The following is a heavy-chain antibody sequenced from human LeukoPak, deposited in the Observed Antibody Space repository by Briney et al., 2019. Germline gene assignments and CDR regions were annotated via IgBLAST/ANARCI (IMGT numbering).Heavy chain of an antibody. V-gene: IGHV3-23*01. CDR1: GFTFSDYG. J-gene: IGHJ3*02. D-gene: IGHD2-15*01. CDR3: AKDRYCSGGSCFEAFDI. CDR2: ISGSGGGT. Sequence: PGGSLRLSCAVSGFTFSDYGMHWVRQAPGKGLEWVSVISGSGGGTNYVDSVKGRFTISRDNSKNTLYLQMNSLRAEDTAVYYCAKDRYCSGGSCFEAFDIWGQGTMVTVSS.